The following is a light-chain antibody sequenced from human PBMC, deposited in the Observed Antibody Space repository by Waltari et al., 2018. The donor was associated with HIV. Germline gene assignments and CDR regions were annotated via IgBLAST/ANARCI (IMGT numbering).Light chain of an antibody. CDR2: GAS. V-gene: IGKV4-1*01. Sequence: DTVMTESPDSLAVSLRERDSITCQSSQSLLYSSNNKNYLAWYQQKPGQVPKLLIYGASTRESGIPDRFSGSGSGTDFTLTISNLQAEDVAVYFCQQYFSPPYTFGQGTKLEIK. CDR3: QQYFSPPYT. J-gene: IGKJ2*01. CDR1: QSLLYSSNNKNY.